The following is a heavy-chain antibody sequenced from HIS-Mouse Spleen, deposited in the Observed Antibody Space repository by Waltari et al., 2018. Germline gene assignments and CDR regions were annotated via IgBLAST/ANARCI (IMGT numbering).Heavy chain of an antibody. Sequence: QVQLVESGGGVVQPGRSLRLSCAASGFTFSSYGMHWVRQAPGKGLEGVEVISYDGNNKYYAESVKGRFTISRDNSKNTLYLQMNSLRAEDTAVYYCAKDRGSPLYFDYWGQGTLVTVSS. CDR1: GFTFSSYG. J-gene: IGHJ4*02. V-gene: IGHV3-30*18. CDR3: AKDRGSPLYFDY. D-gene: IGHD1-26*01. CDR2: ISYDGNNK.